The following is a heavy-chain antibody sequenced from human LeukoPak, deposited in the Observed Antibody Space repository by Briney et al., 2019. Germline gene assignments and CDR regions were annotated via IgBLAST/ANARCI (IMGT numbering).Heavy chain of an antibody. CDR3: ARALLGSAAAPSSSPYFDY. Sequence: PGGSLRLSCAASGFTFSNYWMSWVRQAPGKGLEWVANIRQDGSDKYYVDSVKGRFTISRDNAQNSLYLQMGSLRAEDTAVYYCARALLGSAAAPSSSPYFDYWGQGTLVTVSS. D-gene: IGHD6-13*01. CDR2: IRQDGSDK. V-gene: IGHV3-7*01. J-gene: IGHJ4*02. CDR1: GFTFSNYW.